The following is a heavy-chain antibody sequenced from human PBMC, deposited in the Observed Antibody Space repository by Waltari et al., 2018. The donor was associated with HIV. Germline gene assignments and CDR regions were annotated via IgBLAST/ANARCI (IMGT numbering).Heavy chain of an antibody. CDR3: AQDPRSYGWSRFGN. Sequence: EVQLLESGGGLVQPGGSLRLSCAASGFTFSNYAMNGVRQTPGRGLGWVSAITVNGVNTYYADSVRGRFTISRDDSKNTLFLQMNSLRAEDTAVYYCAQDPRSYGWSRFGNWGQGTLVTVSS. J-gene: IGHJ4*02. CDR2: ITVNGVNT. D-gene: IGHD3-10*01. V-gene: IGHV3-23*01. CDR1: GFTFSNYA.